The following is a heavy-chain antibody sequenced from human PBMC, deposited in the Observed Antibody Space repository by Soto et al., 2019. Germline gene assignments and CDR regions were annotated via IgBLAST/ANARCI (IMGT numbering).Heavy chain of an antibody. CDR1: VFIFSNNG. J-gene: IGHJ4*02. D-gene: IGHD6-6*01. Sequence: PGWSLRLSCACSVFIFSNNGMHWVRQAPGKGLEWVAFMSYDGSAKFYADSVKGRFTISRDNSKSTLFLHMSNLRAEDTAMYYCAIARVADAALDHWGQGTLVTSPQ. CDR2: MSYDGSAK. V-gene: IGHV3-30*03. CDR3: AIARVADAALDH.